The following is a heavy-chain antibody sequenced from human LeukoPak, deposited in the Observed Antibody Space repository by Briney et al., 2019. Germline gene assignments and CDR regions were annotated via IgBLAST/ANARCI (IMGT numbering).Heavy chain of an antibody. D-gene: IGHD1-7*01. Sequence: GGSLRLSCAASGFTFSNAWMSWVRQAPGKGLEWVGRIKSKTDGGTTDYAAPVKGRFTISRDNSKNTLYLQMNSLRAEDTAVYYCAKVSRELLVYWGQGTLVTVSS. J-gene: IGHJ4*02. CDR1: GFTFSNAW. V-gene: IGHV3-15*01. CDR3: AKVSRELLVY. CDR2: IKSKTDGGTT.